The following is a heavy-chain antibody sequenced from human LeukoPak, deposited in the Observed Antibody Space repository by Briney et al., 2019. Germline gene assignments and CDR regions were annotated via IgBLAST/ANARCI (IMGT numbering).Heavy chain of an antibody. Sequence: GGSLRLSCAASGFPFKSYAMSWVRQAPGKGLEWISYISSGVTTEYYADSVKGRFTISRDDARDSLYLQMESLRAEDTAVYYCARFNLGWLDPWGQGALVIVSS. D-gene: IGHD1-20*01. CDR3: ARFNLGWLDP. CDR2: ISSGVTTE. J-gene: IGHJ5*02. CDR1: GFPFKSYA. V-gene: IGHV3-48*01.